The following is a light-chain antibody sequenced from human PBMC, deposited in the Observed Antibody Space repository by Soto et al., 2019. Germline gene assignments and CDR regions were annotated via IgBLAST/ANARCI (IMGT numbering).Light chain of an antibody. J-gene: IGLJ7*01. V-gene: IGLV1-47*01. CDR3: AAWDDSLSGAV. Sequence: QSVLTQPPSASGTPGQRVTISCSGSRSNIGSSNVYWYQQFPGTAPKLLIYKNNHRPSGVPDRCSGSQSGTSASLAISGLRSEDAADYYCAAWDDSLSGAVFGGGTQLTVL. CDR2: KNN. CDR1: RSNIGSSN.